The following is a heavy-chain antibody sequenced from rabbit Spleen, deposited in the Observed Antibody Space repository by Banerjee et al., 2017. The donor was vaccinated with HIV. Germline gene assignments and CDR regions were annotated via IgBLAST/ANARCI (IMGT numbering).Heavy chain of an antibody. CDR2: IDPLFGST. CDR3: VRGASSSGYYSL. V-gene: IGHV1S7*01. J-gene: IGHJ4*01. CDR1: GFTLSSYY. Sequence: QSLAESGGDLVKPGASLKLSCTASGFTLSSYYMNWVRQVPGKGPEWIGYIDPLFGSTYYANWVNGRFSISSHNAQNTLYLQLNSLTAADTATYFCVRGASSSGYYSLWGPGTLVTVS. D-gene: IGHD1-1*01.